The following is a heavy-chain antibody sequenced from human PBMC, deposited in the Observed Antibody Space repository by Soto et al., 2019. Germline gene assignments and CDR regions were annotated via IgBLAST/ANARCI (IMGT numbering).Heavy chain of an antibody. D-gene: IGHD6-19*01. CDR3: LSETGSSSVTTYWYFDL. CDR1: GFTFSTYV. V-gene: IGHV3-23*01. J-gene: IGHJ2*01. CDR2: ISVSGTT. Sequence: GGSLRLSCAATGFTFSTYVMTWFRQAPGKGLEWVAAISVSGTTYYADSVKGRFTISRDNSGDTLYLQMNSLRPEDTAVYFCLSETGSSSVTTYWYFDLWGRGTLVTVSS.